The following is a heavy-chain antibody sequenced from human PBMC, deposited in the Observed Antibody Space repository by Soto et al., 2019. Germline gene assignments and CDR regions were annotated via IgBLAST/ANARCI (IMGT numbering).Heavy chain of an antibody. CDR2: INHSGST. D-gene: IGHD1-1*01. V-gene: IGHV4-34*01. J-gene: IGHJ4*02. CDR1: GGSFSGYY. Sequence: QVQLQQWGAGLLKPSETLSLTCAVYGGSFSGYYWSWIRQPPGKGLEWIGEINHSGSTNYNPSIKSRVTISVDTSKNQFSQKLSSVTAADTAVYYCARLNWNLRLGNDYWGQGTLVTVSS. CDR3: ARLNWNLRLGNDY.